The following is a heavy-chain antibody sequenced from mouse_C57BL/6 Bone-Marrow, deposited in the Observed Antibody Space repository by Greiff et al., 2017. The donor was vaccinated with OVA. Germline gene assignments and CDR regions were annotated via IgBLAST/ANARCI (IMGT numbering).Heavy chain of an antibody. CDR2: INPYNGGT. V-gene: IGHV1-19*01. D-gene: IGHD1-1*01. CDR1: GYTFTDYY. J-gene: IGHJ3*01. Sequence: EVKLQQSGPVLVKPGASVKMSCKASGYTFTDYYMNWVKQSHGKSLEWIGVINPYNGGTSYNQKFKGKATLTVDKSSSTAYMELNSLTSEDSAVYYCARDYYGSSFAYWGQGTLVTVSA. CDR3: ARDYYGSSFAY.